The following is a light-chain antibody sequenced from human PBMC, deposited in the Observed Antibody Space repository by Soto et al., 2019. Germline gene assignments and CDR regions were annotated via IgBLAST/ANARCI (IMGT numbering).Light chain of an antibody. Sequence: ETVITHSPATLSVSPGEMSTLSSRASQSISSNLAWFQQKPGQAPRLLIYDASTMATGFPARFSGSGSGTEFTLTISSLQSEDFAVYYCQQYGSSSTFGQGTRLEIK. V-gene: IGKV3-15*01. J-gene: IGKJ5*01. CDR2: DAS. CDR3: QQYGSSST. CDR1: QSISSN.